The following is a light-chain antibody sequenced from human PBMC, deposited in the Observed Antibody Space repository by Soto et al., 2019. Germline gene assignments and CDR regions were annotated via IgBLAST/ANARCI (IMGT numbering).Light chain of an antibody. V-gene: IGLV2-14*01. J-gene: IGLJ1*01. CDR2: EVS. CDR1: SSDVGGYNY. CDR3: SSYTSSSTLV. Sequence: QSALTQPASGSGSPGQSSTISRTGTSSDVGGYNYVSWYQQHPGKAPKLRIYEVSNRSSGVSNRYSGSKSGNTASLTISGLQAEGNADYCCSSYTSSSTLVFGTGTKLTAL.